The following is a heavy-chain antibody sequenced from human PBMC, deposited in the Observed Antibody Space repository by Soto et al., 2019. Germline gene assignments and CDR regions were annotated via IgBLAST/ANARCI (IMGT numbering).Heavy chain of an antibody. Sequence: ASVKVSCKASGYTFTSYGISWVRQAPGQGLEWMGWISAYNGNTNYAQKLQGRVTMTTDTSTSTAYMELRSLRSDDTAVYYCAISSRVVTANYGMDVWGQGTTVTVSS. D-gene: IGHD2-21*02. CDR1: GYTFTSYG. CDR3: AISSRVVTANYGMDV. V-gene: IGHV1-18*01. CDR2: ISAYNGNT. J-gene: IGHJ6*02.